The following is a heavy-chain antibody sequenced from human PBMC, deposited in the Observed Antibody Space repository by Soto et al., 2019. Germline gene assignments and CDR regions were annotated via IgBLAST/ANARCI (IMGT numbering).Heavy chain of an antibody. J-gene: IGHJ4*02. CDR3: SRDGGYSPYDY. CDR1: GFTFGDYS. CDR2: LRSMAYGVTT. V-gene: IGHV3-49*04. Sequence: EVQLVESGGGLVRPGRSLRLSCTVSGFTFGDYSLRWVRQAPGKGLEWLGVLRSMAYGVTTEYAASVEGRFTISSDHSKRIAYLQMNSLQIEENAIYYCSRDGGYSPYDYWGQGTLVTVSS. D-gene: IGHD2-15*01.